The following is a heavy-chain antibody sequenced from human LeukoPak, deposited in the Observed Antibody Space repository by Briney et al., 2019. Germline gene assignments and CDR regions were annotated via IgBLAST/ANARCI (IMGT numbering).Heavy chain of an antibody. V-gene: IGHV3-21*06. D-gene: IGHD1-14*01. J-gene: IGHJ6*03. CDR3: ARDGRGLYRYYYMDV. Sequence: GGSLRLSCAPSGFTFSDYSMSWVRQAPGKGLEWVASISTVSTYTFYGDSVKGRFTISRDNAKNSLYLQMSYLTAEDTAVYYCARDGRGLYRYYYMDVWGKGTTVTVSS. CDR1: GFTFSDYS. CDR2: ISTVSTYT.